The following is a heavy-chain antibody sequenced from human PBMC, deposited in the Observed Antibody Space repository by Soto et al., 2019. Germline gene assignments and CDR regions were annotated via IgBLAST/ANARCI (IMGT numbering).Heavy chain of an antibody. CDR3: ARGAELWGSFYYYYYGMDV. V-gene: IGHV4-34*01. J-gene: IGHJ6*02. Sequence: SETLSLTCAVYGGSFSGYYWSWIRQPPGKGLEWIGEINHSGSTNYNPSLKSRVTISVDTSKNQFSLKLSSVTAADTAVYYCARGAELWGSFYYYYYGMDVWGQGTTVTVSS. CDR2: INHSGST. CDR1: GGSFSGYY. D-gene: IGHD5-18*01.